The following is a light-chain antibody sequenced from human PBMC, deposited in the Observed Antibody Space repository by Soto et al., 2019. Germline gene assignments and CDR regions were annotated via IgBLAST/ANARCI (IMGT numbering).Light chain of an antibody. CDR3: QVWDTTSDQGV. V-gene: IGLV3-21*02. CDR1: NVGSKS. Sequence: SSELTQPPSVSVAPGQTATVTCGGNNVGSKSVHWYQQKPGQAPVLVVYDDSDRPSGIPERFSGSNSGNTATLTISRVEAGDEADYYCQVWDTTSDQGVFGTGTKLIVL. CDR2: DDS. J-gene: IGLJ1*01.